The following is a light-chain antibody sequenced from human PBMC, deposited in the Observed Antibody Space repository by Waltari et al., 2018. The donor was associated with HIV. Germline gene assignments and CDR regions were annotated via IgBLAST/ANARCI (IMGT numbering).Light chain of an antibody. CDR3: AAWDDSLNGHLV. V-gene: IGLV1-44*01. CDR2: PTT. CDR1: SSNIGTNP. Sequence: QSVLTQPPSASGTPGQRVTISCSGGSSNIGTNPVFWYQHLPGTAPTVLIYPTTQRPSGVPGRFSGSKSGTSAYLAISGLQSEDEADYYCAAWDDSLNGHLVFGGGTKLTVL. J-gene: IGLJ2*01.